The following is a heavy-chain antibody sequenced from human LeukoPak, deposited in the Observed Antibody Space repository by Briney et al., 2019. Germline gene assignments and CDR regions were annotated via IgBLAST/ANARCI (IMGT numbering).Heavy chain of an antibody. CDR2: IYHSGGT. J-gene: IGHJ4*02. CDR1: GGSINDAS. CDR3: VRVATYYRSLDS. Sequence: SETLSLTCTVSGGSINDASWNWIRQPPGQGLEWIGYIYHSGGTNYNPSLKSRVTISLDTSKNQFSLKLSSVSAADTAVYYCVRVATYYRSLDSWGQGTLVTVSS. D-gene: IGHD3-10*01. V-gene: IGHV4-59*01.